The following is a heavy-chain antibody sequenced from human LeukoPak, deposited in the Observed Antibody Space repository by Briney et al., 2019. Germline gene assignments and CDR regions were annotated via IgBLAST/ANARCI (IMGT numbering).Heavy chain of an antibody. J-gene: IGHJ4*02. CDR3: ARADFDSRAYYPPYFDY. Sequence: GSLRLSCAASGFTFSNYDMHWVRQPTGKGLEWVSAIDSAGDTYYPGSVKGRFTISRENGKNSLSLQMNSLRAEDTAVYYCARADFDSRAYYPPYFDYWGQGTLVTVSS. D-gene: IGHD3-22*01. CDR1: GFTFSNYD. CDR2: IDSAGDT. V-gene: IGHV3-13*04.